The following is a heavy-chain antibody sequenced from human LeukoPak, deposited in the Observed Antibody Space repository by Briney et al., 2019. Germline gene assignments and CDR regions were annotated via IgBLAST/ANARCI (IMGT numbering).Heavy chain of an antibody. J-gene: IGHJ6*03. D-gene: IGHD3-22*01. CDR3: ARDQLKRYYYDSSGYSYMDV. CDR1: GGTFSSYA. V-gene: IGHV1-69*06. CDR2: IIPIFGTA. Sequence: GASVKVSCKASGGTFSSYAISWVRQAPGQGLEWMGGIIPIFGTANYAQKFQGRVTITADKSTSTAYMEPSSLRSEDTAAYYCARDQLKRYYYDSSGYSYMDVWGKGTTVTVSS.